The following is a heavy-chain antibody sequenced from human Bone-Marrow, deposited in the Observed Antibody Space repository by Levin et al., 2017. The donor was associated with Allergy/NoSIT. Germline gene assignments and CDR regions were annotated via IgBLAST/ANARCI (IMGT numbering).Heavy chain of an antibody. CDR2: IYYSGST. CDR1: GGSISSSSYY. Sequence: ASETLSLTCTVSGGSISSSSYYWGWIRQPPGKGLEWIGSIYYSGSTYYNPSLKSRVTISVDTSKNQFSLKLSSVTAADTAVYYCARGEGGILVVPAAKDYWGQGTLVTVSS. V-gene: IGHV4-39*01. J-gene: IGHJ4*02. D-gene: IGHD2-2*01. CDR3: ARGEGGILVVPAAKDY.